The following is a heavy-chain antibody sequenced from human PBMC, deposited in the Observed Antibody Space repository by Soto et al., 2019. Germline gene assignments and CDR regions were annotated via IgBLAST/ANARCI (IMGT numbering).Heavy chain of an antibody. CDR2: IIPLVSVA. V-gene: IGHV1-69*02. CDR3: ATNYGSGSAHFDY. J-gene: IGHJ4*02. D-gene: IGHD3-10*01. CDR1: GDTFSFYT. Sequence: QVQLVQSGAEVKKPGSSVRLSCTASGDTFSFYTISWVRQAPGQGPEWMGRIIPLVSVADYPQKCPGRVTMSAATATSTAYMVLSSLRSDDTALDFCATNYGSGSAHFDYWGQGTLVTVSS.